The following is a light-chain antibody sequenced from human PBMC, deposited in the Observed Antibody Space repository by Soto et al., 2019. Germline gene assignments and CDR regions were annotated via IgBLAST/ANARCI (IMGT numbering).Light chain of an antibody. CDR2: EVT. CDR1: SSDVGGYDY. V-gene: IGLV2-8*01. Sequence: QSALTQPPSASGSPGRSVTISCTGTSSDVGGYDYVSWFQQHPGKAPKLIIYEVTKRPSGVPDRFSASKSGNTASLTVSGLQAEDEADYYCCSYAGSTNVVFGGGTKLTVL. CDR3: CSYAGSTNVV. J-gene: IGLJ3*02.